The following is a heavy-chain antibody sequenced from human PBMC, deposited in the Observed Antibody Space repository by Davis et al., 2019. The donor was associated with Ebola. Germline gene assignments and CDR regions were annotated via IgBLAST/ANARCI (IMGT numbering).Heavy chain of an antibody. Sequence: ASVKVSCKASGYTFTGYYMHWVRQAPGQGLEWMGWINPNSGGTNYAQKFQGRVTMTRDTPISTAYMELSRLRSDDTAVYYCARVGCSGGRCSWNWFDPWGQGTLVTVSS. CDR2: INPNSGGT. CDR1: GYTFTGYY. V-gene: IGHV1-2*02. CDR3: ARVGCSGGRCSWNWFDP. J-gene: IGHJ5*02. D-gene: IGHD2-15*01.